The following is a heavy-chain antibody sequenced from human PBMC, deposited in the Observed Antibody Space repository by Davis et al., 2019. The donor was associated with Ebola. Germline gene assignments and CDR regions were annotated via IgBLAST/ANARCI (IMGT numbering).Heavy chain of an antibody. CDR2: INPHNGNT. D-gene: IGHD1-14*01. J-gene: IGHJ4*02. Sequence: AASVKVSCKASGYTFTSYGITWVRQAPGQGLEWMGWINPHNGNTNYAQNVQGRVTMTTATSTSTAYMERSSLGSEDTAVYYCSIGGITGGFDYWGQGTLVTVSS. CDR3: SIGGITGGFDY. CDR1: GYTFTSYG. V-gene: IGHV1-18*04.